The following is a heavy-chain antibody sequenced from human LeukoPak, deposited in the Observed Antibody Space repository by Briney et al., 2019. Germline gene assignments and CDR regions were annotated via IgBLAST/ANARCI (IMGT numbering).Heavy chain of an antibody. CDR1: GGSISNGVYY. CDR3: ARGVKGLRGAFDI. V-gene: IGHV4-31*03. D-gene: IGHD3-10*01. J-gene: IGHJ3*02. Sequence: SQTLSLTCTVSGGSISNGVYYWSWIRQHPGKGLEWIGYIYYSGSTYSNPSLKSRLTMSVDISKNQFSLKLSSVTAADTAVYCCARGVKGLRGAFDIWGQGTMVTVSS. CDR2: IYYSGST.